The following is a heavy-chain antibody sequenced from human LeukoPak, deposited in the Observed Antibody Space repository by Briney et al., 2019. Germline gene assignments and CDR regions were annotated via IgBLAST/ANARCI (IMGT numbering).Heavy chain of an antibody. Sequence: SKTLSLTCTVSGGSISGSSRSSYYWGWIRQPPGKGLEWVGGISYSGSTYYNPSLESRVAISVDTSRNQFSLRLSSVTAADTAVYYCARDRPFGESSHWGQGTLVTVSS. D-gene: IGHD3-10*01. V-gene: IGHV4-39*02. CDR3: ARDRPFGESSH. CDR2: ISYSGST. CDR1: GGSISGSSRSSYY. J-gene: IGHJ4*02.